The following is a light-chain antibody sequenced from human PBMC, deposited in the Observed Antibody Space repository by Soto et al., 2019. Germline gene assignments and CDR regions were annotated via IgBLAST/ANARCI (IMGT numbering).Light chain of an antibody. V-gene: IGKV1-33*01. CDR1: QGISNS. CDR2: DAS. J-gene: IGKJ3*01. Sequence: DIQMTQSPSSLSASVGDTITITCRASQGISNSLNWYQLRPGEVPKLLIYDASNLAPGVPSRFSGSGSGTHFTFTVSSLQTEDIATYYCHQYNNDPFTFGPGTKVDLK. CDR3: HQYNNDPFT.